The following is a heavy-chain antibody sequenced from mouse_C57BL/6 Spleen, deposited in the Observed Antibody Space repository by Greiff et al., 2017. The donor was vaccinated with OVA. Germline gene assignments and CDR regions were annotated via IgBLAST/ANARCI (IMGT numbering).Heavy chain of an antibody. CDR2: ISDGGSYT. D-gene: IGHD1-1*01. Sequence: EVMLVESGGGLVKPGGSLKLSCAASGFTFSSYAMSWVRQTPEKRLEWVATISDGGSYTYYPANVKGRFTISRDNAKNNLYLQMSHLKSEDTAMYYCASLPYYYGSSLCVWGTGTTVTVSS. J-gene: IGHJ1*03. V-gene: IGHV5-4*03. CDR1: GFTFSSYA. CDR3: ASLPYYYGSSLCV.